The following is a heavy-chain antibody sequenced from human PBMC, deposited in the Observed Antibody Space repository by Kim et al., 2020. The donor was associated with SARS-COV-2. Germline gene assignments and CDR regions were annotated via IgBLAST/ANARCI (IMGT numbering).Heavy chain of an antibody. D-gene: IGHD5-18*01. CDR3: ATPATAMAFDMDV. V-gene: IGHV1-46*01. CDR1: GYTFTSYY. J-gene: IGHJ6*02. Sequence: ASVKVSCKASGYTFTSYYMHWVRQAPGQGLEWMGIINPSGGSTSYAQKFQGRVTMTRDTSTSTVYMELSSLRSEDTAVYYCATPATAMAFDMDVWGQGTTVTVSS. CDR2: INPSGGST.